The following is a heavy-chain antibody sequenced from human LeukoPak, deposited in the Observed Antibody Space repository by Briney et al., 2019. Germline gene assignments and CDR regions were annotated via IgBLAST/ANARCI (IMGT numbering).Heavy chain of an antibody. J-gene: IGHJ4*02. Sequence: TGGSLRLSCSASGFTFSTYWMSWVRQAPGKGLEWVATMRRDGNEIYYLDSVRGRFTISRDNAKNSLYLQMNSLRAEDTAVYYCAKSSYYDASGYYREYYFDYWGQGTLVTVSS. D-gene: IGHD3-22*01. V-gene: IGHV3-7*01. CDR2: MRRDGNEI. CDR3: AKSSYYDASGYYREYYFDY. CDR1: GFTFSTYW.